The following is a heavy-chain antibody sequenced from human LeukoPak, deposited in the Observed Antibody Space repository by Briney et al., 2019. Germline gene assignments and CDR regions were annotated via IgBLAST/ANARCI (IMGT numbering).Heavy chain of an antibody. Sequence: SETLSLTCAVYGGSFSGYYWSWIRQPPGKGLEWIGEINHSGSTNYNPSLKSRVTISVDTSKNHFSLKLSSVTAADTAVYYCARPHSTFFDQDAAYYFDYWGQGTLVTISS. CDR2: INHSGST. V-gene: IGHV4-34*01. CDR3: ARPHSTFFDQDAAYYFDY. CDR1: GGSFSGYY. D-gene: IGHD3-9*01. J-gene: IGHJ4*02.